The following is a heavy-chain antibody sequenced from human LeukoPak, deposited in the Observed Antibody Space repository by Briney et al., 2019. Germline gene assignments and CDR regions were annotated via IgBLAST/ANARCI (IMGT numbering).Heavy chain of an antibody. CDR1: GGSFSGYY. Sequence: PSETLSLTCAVYGGSFSGYYWSWIRQPPGKGLEWIGEINHSGSTNYNPSLKSRVTISVDTSKNQFSLKLSSVTAADTAVYYCARGSSSSSVSYYFDYWGQGTLVTVSS. CDR3: ARGSSSSSVSYYFDY. D-gene: IGHD6-6*01. CDR2: INHSGST. V-gene: IGHV4-34*01. J-gene: IGHJ4*02.